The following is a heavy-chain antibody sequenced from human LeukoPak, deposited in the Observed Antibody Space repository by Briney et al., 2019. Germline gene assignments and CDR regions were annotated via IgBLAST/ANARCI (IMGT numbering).Heavy chain of an antibody. CDR1: GYTFTSYQ. D-gene: IGHD3-10*01. CDR3: ARGAGEALYYFDN. V-gene: IGHV1-46*01. J-gene: IGHJ4*02. Sequence: ASVTVSCKASGYTFTSYQMHWVRQAPGQGLEWMGMINPSGGRTGYAQKFQGRVIMTRDSSTTTVYMELSSLRSEDTAVYYCARGAGEALYYFDNWGQGTLVPVSS. CDR2: INPSGGRT.